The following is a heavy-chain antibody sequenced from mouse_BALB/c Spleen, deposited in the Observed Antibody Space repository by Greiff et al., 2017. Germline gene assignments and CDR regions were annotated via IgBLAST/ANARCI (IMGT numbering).Heavy chain of an antibody. CDR3: NANWAPFDY. J-gene: IGHJ2*01. V-gene: IGHV14-4*02. CDR2: IDPENGDT. D-gene: IGHD4-1*01. CDR1: GFNIKDYY. Sequence: EVQLQQSGAELVRSGASVKLSCTASGFNIKDYYMHWVKQRPEQGLEWIGWIDPENGDTEYAPKFQGKATMTADTSSNTAYLQLSSLTSEDTAVYYCNANWAPFDYWGQGTTLTVSS.